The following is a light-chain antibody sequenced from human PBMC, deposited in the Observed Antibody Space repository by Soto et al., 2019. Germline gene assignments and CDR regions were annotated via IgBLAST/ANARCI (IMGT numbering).Light chain of an antibody. CDR1: QSVSSNY. CDR2: GAS. V-gene: IGKV3-20*01. CDR3: QQYGSSPPKT. Sequence: EIVLTQSPGTLSLSPGERSTLSCRASQSVSSNYLAWYQQKPGQAPRLLMYGASSRATGIPARFSGSGSGTDFTLTISSLEPEDLAVYYCQQYGSSPPKTFGQGTQV. J-gene: IGKJ1*01.